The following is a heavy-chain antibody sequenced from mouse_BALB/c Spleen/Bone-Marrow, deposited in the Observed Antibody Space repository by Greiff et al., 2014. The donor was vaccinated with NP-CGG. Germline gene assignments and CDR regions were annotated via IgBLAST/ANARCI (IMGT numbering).Heavy chain of an antibody. J-gene: IGHJ3*01. CDR3: ARLDAYIY. CDR2: IDPANGNT. V-gene: IGHV14-3*02. Sequence: EVQLQQSGAELVRPGASVKLSCTASGFNIKDTYMHWVKQRPEQGLEWIGRIDPANGNTKYDPKFQGKATITVDKSSNTAYLQLSCLTSENTAVYYCARLDAYIYWGQGTLVTVSA. CDR1: GFNIKDTY.